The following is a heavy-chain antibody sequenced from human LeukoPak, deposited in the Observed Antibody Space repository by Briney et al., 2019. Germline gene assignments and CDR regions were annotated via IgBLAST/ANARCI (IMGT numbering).Heavy chain of an antibody. J-gene: IGHJ6*02. Sequence: GGSLRLSCAASGFTFSSYAMHWVRQAPGKGLEYVSAISSNGGSTYYANSVKGRFTISRDNSKNTLYLQMGSLRAEDTAVYYCASSVGLGEWLLYYYYGMDVWGQGTTVTVSS. CDR3: ASSVGLGEWLLYYYYGMDV. D-gene: IGHD3-3*01. V-gene: IGHV3-64*01. CDR2: ISSNGGST. CDR1: GFTFSSYA.